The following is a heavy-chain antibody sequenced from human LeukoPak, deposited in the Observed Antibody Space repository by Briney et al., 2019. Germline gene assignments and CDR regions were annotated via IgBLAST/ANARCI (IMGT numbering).Heavy chain of an antibody. CDR2: INPNSGGT. J-gene: IGHJ4*02. CDR1: GYTFTGYY. CDR3: ASQVCSSTSCRYYFDY. D-gene: IGHD2-2*01. V-gene: IGHV1-2*02. Sequence: ASVKVSCKASGYTFTGYYMHWVRQAPGQGLEWMGWINPNSGGTNYAQTFQGRVTMTRDTSISTAYMELSRLRSDDTAVYYCASQVCSSTSCRYYFDYWGQGTLVTVSS.